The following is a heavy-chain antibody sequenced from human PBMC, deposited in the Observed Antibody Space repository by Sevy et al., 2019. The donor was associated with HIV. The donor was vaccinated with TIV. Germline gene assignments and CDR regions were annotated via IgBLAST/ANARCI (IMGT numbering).Heavy chain of an antibody. D-gene: IGHD2-2*01. CDR2: MNPNSGNT. V-gene: IGHV1-8*01. CDR1: GYTFTNYD. CDR3: ARGTVLWGIVLVPAASGWFDP. J-gene: IGHJ5*02. Sequence: ASVKVSCKASGYTFTNYDINWVRQAPGQGLEWMGWMNPNSGNTGYAQKFQGRVTMTRNTSISTAYMELSSLRSEDTAVYYWARGTVLWGIVLVPAASGWFDPWGQGTLVTVSS.